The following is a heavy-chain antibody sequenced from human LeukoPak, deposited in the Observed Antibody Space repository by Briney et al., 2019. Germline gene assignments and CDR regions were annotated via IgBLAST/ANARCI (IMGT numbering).Heavy chain of an antibody. D-gene: IGHD3-22*01. J-gene: IGHJ4*02. CDR2: INTNTGNP. CDR3: ARGYNYYDSSGYLY. CDR1: GYTFTSYA. Sequence: VASVKVSCKASGYTFTSYAMNWVRQAPGQGREGMGWINTNTGNPTYAQGFTGRFVFSLDSSVSTAYLQISSLKAEDTAVYYCARGYNYYDSSGYLYWGQGTLVTVSS. V-gene: IGHV7-4-1*02.